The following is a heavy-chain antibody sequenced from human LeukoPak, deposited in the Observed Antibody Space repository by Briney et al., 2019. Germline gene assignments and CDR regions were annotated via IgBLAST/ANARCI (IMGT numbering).Heavy chain of an antibody. V-gene: IGHV4-30-4*08. CDR2: IYYSGST. Sequence: PSETLSLTCTVSGGSISSGDYYWSWIRQPPGKGLEWIGYIYYSGSTYYNPSLKSRVTISVDTSKNQFSLKLSSVTAADTAVYYCARAGFLEWLLPNWFDPWRQGTLVTVSS. CDR3: ARAGFLEWLLPNWFDP. J-gene: IGHJ5*02. D-gene: IGHD3-3*01. CDR1: GGSISSGDYY.